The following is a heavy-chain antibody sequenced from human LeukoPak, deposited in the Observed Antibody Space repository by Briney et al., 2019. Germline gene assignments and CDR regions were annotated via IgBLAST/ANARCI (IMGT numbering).Heavy chain of an antibody. D-gene: IGHD2-21*02. J-gene: IGHJ4*02. CDR3: ARGDDFSGDY. V-gene: IGHV3-7*04. Sequence: PRRSLRPSCTATTSTITNYSMSWLRQPTAQGLEWVANIHQDGNEKFHVDSVKGRFNISRDNTKNVLYLQMNRLRAEDTAVSYCARGDDFSGDYWGQGTLVTVSS. CDR2: IHQDGNEK. CDR1: TSTITNYS.